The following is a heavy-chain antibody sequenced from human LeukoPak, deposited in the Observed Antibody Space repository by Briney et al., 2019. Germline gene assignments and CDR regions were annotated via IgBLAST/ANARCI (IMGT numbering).Heavy chain of an antibody. Sequence: SETLSLTCTVSGGSISSGDFYWSWIRQPAGKGLEWIGRIYTSGSTNYNPSLQSRVTISVDTSKNQFSLKLSSVTAADTAVYYCASTTSDYGVDYWGQGTLVTVSS. CDR3: ASTTSDYGVDY. CDR1: GGSISSGDFY. CDR2: IYTSGST. V-gene: IGHV4-61*02. J-gene: IGHJ4*02. D-gene: IGHD4-17*01.